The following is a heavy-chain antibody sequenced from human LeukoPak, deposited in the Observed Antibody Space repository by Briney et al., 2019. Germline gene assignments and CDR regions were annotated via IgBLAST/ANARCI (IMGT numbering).Heavy chain of an antibody. D-gene: IGHD5-12*01. J-gene: IGHJ3*02. CDR2: IYYSGST. V-gene: IGHV4-39*07. Sequence: SETLSLTCTVSGGSISSCSYYWGWIRQPPGKGLEWIGSIYYSGSTYYNPSLKSRVTISVDTSKNQFSLKLSSVTAADTAVYYCARDIPGVDIVARNHDAFDIWGQGTMVTVSS. CDR1: GGSISSCSYY. CDR3: ARDIPGVDIVARNHDAFDI.